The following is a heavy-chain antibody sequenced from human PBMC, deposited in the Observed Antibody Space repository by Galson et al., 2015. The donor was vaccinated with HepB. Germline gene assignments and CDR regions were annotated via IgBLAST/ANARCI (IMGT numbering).Heavy chain of an antibody. CDR3: ARDLGPMWGFLRLPFDS. CDR1: GNSFNYYA. V-gene: IGHV7-4-1*02. CDR2: INTNNGNP. J-gene: IGHJ4*02. Sequence: SVKVSCKASGNSFNYYAINWVRQAPGQGLEWMGWINTNNGNPTYAQDFAGRFVFSLDTSVSTTFLQISGLKTEDTAVYCCARDLGPMWGFLRLPFDSWGQGTLVTVPS. D-gene: IGHD2-21*01.